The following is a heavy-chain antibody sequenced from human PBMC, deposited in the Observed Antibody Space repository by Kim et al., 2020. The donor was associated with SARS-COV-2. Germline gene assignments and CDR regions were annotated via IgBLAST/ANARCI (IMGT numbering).Heavy chain of an antibody. CDR3: VKGGASGPYGWLGP. D-gene: IGHD6-19*01. J-gene: IGHJ5*02. Sequence: SETLSLTCTVSGGSITSYYWSWVRQPPGKGLESMGHIYYSGRTNYNPSLKSRVTISVDTSKNQFSLNLTSVTAADTAVYYCVKGGASGPYGWLGPWGPGTLVTVSS. V-gene: IGHV4-59*01. CDR2: IYYSGRT. CDR1: GGSITSYY.